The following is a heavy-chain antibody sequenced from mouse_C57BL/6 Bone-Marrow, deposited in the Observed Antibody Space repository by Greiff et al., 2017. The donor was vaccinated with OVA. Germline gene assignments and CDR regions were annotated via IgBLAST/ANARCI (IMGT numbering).Heavy chain of an antibody. CDR1: GYTFTSYW. V-gene: IGHV1-64*01. CDR2: IHPNSGST. Sequence: QVQLQQPGAELVKPGASVKLSCKASGYTFTSYWMHWVKQRPGQGLEWIGMIHPNSGSTNYNEKFKSKATLTVDKSSSTAYMQLSSLTSEDSAVYYGARKNWVGVSYDYAMDYWGQGTSVTVSS. D-gene: IGHD4-1*01. CDR3: ARKNWVGVSYDYAMDY. J-gene: IGHJ4*01.